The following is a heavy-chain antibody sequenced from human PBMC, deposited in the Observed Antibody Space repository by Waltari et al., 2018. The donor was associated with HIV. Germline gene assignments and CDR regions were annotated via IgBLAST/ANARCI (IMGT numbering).Heavy chain of an antibody. J-gene: IGHJ4*02. V-gene: IGHV4-38-2*02. D-gene: IGHD3-22*01. CDR1: GYSISSGYY. Sequence: QVQLQESGPGMVKPSETLSLTCAVPGYSISSGYYLGWSRQPPGKGLEWHGSIYHSGSTYYNPSLKSRVTISVDTSKNQFSLKLSSVTAADTAVYYCARDWGDLYSGYYLPLYWGQGTLVTVSS. CDR2: IYHSGST. CDR3: ARDWGDLYSGYYLPLY.